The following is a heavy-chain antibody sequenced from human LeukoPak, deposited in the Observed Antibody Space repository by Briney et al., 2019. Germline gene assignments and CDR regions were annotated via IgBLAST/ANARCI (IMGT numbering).Heavy chain of an antibody. V-gene: IGHV3-74*01. Sequence: GGSLRLSCAASGFTFSNFWMHWVRQAPEMGLVWVSRINTDGSRTNSVKGRFTISRDNAKNTLYLQMNSLRAEDTAVYYCAKDVSIAARVPYYFDYWGQGTLVTVSS. CDR3: AKDVSIAARVPYYFDY. CDR1: GFTFSNFW. D-gene: IGHD6-6*01. J-gene: IGHJ4*02. CDR2: INTDGSRT.